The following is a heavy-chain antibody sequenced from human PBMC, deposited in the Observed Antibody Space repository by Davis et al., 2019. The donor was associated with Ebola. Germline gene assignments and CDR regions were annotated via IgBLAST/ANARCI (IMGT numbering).Heavy chain of an antibody. CDR1: GFIFEDYA. Sequence: GESLKISCAASGFIFEDYAMHWARQGPGKGLEWVSFISGDGRSTIYADSVRGRFTISRDNSRSSLHLHMNNVTTGDTALYYCIKDFGSSWGQGTLVTVSS. CDR2: ISGDGRST. D-gene: IGHD6-6*01. V-gene: IGHV3-43*02. CDR3: IKDFGSS. J-gene: IGHJ4*02.